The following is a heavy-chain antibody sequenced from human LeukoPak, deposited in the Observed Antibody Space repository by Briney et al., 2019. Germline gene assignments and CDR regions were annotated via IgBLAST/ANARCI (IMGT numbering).Heavy chain of an antibody. V-gene: IGHV4-28*01. CDR2: IYYSGST. J-gene: IGHJ5*01. D-gene: IGHD5-18*01. CDR1: GYSISSSNW. CDR3: ARNVDTVMVGGGWFDS. Sequence: SDTLSLTCAVSGYSISSSNWWGWIRQPPGKGLEWIGYIYYSGSTYYNPSLKSRVTMSVDTSKNQFSLKLSSVTAVDTAVYYCARNVDTVMVGGGWFDSWGQGTLVTVSS.